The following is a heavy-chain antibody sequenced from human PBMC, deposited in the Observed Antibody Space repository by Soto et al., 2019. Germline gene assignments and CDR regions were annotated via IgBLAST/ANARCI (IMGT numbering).Heavy chain of an antibody. J-gene: IGHJ4*02. V-gene: IGHV3-23*01. Sequence: RGSLRLSCAASVFSFAGYALTWVRLAPGKGLELVGSISGAGGSTYYTDSVKGRFPISRDNSNRVVYLQMGSLTAGDTAVYYCAKTETFNGYYNAFDYWGQGTRVTVSS. CDR3: AKTETFNGYYNAFDY. CDR2: ISGAGGST. D-gene: IGHD3-9*01. CDR1: VFSFAGYA.